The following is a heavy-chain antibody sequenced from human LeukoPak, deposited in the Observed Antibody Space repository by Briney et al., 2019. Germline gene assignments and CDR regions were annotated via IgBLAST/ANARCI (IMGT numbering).Heavy chain of an antibody. V-gene: IGHV3-9*01. CDR3: AKDYHGAMAFDY. J-gene: IGHJ4*02. CDR2: ISWNSGSI. D-gene: IGHD5-18*01. Sequence: PGRSLRLSCAASGFTFDDYAMHWVRQAPGKGLEGVSGISWNSGSIGYADSVKGRFTISRDNAKNSLYLQMNSLRAEDTALYYCAKDYHGAMAFDYWGQGTLVTVSS. CDR1: GFTFDDYA.